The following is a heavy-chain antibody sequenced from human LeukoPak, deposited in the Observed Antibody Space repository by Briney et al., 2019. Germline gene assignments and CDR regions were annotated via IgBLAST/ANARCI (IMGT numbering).Heavy chain of an antibody. D-gene: IGHD2-21*02. CDR2: ISYDGSKK. J-gene: IGHJ6*02. CDR1: GFTFSSYG. CDR3: AKDLVLYCGGDCYSWYSYVMDV. Sequence: PGGSLRLSCAASGFTFSSYGMHWVRQAPVKGLERVRVISYDGSKKYYADSVKGRFTISRDNSKNSLYLQMNSLRPEDTAVYYCAKDLVLYCGGDCYSWYSYVMDVWGQGTTVTVSS. V-gene: IGHV3-30*18.